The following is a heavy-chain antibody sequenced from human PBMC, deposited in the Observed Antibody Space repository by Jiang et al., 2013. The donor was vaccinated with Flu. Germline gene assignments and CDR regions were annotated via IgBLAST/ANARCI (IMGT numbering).Heavy chain of an antibody. CDR2: ITSSSSYT. V-gene: IGHV3-11*06. CDR3: ARDRAWRSRGAFDI. D-gene: IGHD2-21*01. J-gene: IGHJ3*02. Sequence: VQLVESGGGLVKPGGSLRLSCAASGFTFSDSYMSWVRQAPGKGLEWVSYITSSSSYTSDVDSVRGRFTISRDNAKNSLYLQMNSLRAEDTAVYYCARDRAWRSRGAFDIWGQGTMVTVSS. CDR1: GFTFSDSY.